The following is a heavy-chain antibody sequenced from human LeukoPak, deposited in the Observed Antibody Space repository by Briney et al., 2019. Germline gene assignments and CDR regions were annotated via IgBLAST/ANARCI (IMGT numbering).Heavy chain of an antibody. Sequence: ASVNVSCKASGYTFTSYYMHWVRQAPGQGLGWMGIINPSGGSTSYAQKFQGRVTMTRDTSTSTVYMELSSLRSEDTAVYYCAREYTSSDPSDYWGQGTLVTVSS. CDR2: INPSGGST. CDR1: GYTFTSYY. J-gene: IGHJ4*02. D-gene: IGHD1-20*01. V-gene: IGHV1-46*01. CDR3: AREYTSSDPSDY.